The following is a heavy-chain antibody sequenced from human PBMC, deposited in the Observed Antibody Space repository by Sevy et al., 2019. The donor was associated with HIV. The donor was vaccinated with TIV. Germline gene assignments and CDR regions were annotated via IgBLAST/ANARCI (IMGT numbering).Heavy chain of an antibody. J-gene: IGHJ5*02. D-gene: IGHD3-3*01. CDR3: ARGLITTPRAHWFDP. CDR2: IYSSGST. Sequence: SETLSLTCTVSGDSISSYWWSWIRQPAGKGLEWIGRIYSSGSTNYNPSLKSRVTMSVDTSKNQFSLKLTSVTAADTAVYYCARGLITTPRAHWFDPWGQGTLVTVSS. V-gene: IGHV4-4*07. CDR1: GDSISSYW.